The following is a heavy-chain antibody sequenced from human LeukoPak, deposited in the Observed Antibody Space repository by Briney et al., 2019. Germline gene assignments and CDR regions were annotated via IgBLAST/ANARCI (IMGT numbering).Heavy chain of an antibody. Sequence: SETLSLTCTVSGGSISSYYWSWIRQPSGKGLEWIGYIYYSGSTNYNPSLKSRVTISVDTSKNQFSLKLSSVTAADTAVYYCATSSSSYYYYYMDVWGKGTTVTVSS. D-gene: IGHD6-6*01. V-gene: IGHV4-59*01. J-gene: IGHJ6*03. CDR3: ATSSSSYYYYYMDV. CDR1: GGSISSYY. CDR2: IYYSGST.